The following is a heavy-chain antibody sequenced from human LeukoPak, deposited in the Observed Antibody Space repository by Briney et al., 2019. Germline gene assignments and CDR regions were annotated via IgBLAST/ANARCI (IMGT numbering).Heavy chain of an antibody. D-gene: IGHD4-17*01. CDR1: GGSFSNHY. Sequence: PSETLSLTCTVSGGSFSNHYWSWIRQPPGKGLEWIGYIYHTGSTNYNPSLKSRVTISVDTSKNQFSLKLSSVTAADTAVYYCARGNYGDWFDPWGEGTQVIVSS. CDR2: IYHTGST. J-gene: IGHJ5*02. V-gene: IGHV4-59*11. CDR3: ARGNYGDWFDP.